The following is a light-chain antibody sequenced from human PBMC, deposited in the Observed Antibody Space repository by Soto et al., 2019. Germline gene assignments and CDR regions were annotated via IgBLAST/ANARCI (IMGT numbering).Light chain of an antibody. CDR3: QQRSNQWT. V-gene: IGKV3-11*01. CDR1: QSVSSY. CDR2: DAS. Sequence: EIVLTQSPATLSLSPGERATLSCRASQSVSSYLAWYQQKPGQGPRLLIYDASNRATGVPARFSGSGSGTDFTLTISSLEPEDFEVYYCQQRSNQWTFGQGTKVEIK. J-gene: IGKJ1*01.